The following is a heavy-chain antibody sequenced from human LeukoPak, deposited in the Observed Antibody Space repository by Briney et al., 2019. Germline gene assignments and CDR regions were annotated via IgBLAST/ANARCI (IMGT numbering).Heavy chain of an antibody. Sequence: PSETLSLTCAVYGGFFSGYYWSWIRQPPGKGLEWIGEINHSGNTNYNPSLKSRVTISVDTSKNQFYLKLSSVTAADTAVYYCARATHYDYIWGSYRFHNWFDPWGQGTLVTVSS. CDR3: ARATHYDYIWGSYRFHNWFDP. D-gene: IGHD3-16*02. CDR1: GGFFSGYY. CDR2: INHSGNT. J-gene: IGHJ5*02. V-gene: IGHV4-34*01.